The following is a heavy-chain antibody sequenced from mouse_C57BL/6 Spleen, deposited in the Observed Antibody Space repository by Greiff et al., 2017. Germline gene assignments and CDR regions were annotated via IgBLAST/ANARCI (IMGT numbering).Heavy chain of an antibody. CDR2: INPGSGGT. CDR1: GYAFTNYL. J-gene: IGHJ2*01. D-gene: IGHD2-3*01. Sequence: VQLQQSGAELVRPGTSVKVSCKASGYAFTNYLIEWVKQRPGQGLEWIGVINPGSGGTNYNEKFKGKATLTADKSSSTAYMQLSSLTSEDSAVYFCARLGDGYDYWGQGTTLTVSS. V-gene: IGHV1-54*01. CDR3: ARLGDGYDY.